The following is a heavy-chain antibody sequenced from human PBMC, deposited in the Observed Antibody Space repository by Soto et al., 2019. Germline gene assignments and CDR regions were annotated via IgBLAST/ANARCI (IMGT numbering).Heavy chain of an antibody. Sequence: QVQLQESGPGLVKPSQTLSLTCTVSGGSISSGDYYWSWIRQPPGKGLEWIGYIYYSGSTYYNPSLQSRVTISGATSKNKCSLKLSSATAANTAGYYCARVGAFAATTIDYGGQGPLVTVSS. J-gene: IGHJ4*02. V-gene: IGHV4-30-4*01. CDR3: ARVGAFAATTIDY. CDR1: GGSISSGDYY. CDR2: IYYSGST. D-gene: IGHD2-15*01.